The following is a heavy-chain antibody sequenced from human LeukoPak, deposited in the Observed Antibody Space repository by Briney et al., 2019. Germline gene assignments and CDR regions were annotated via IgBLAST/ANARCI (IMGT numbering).Heavy chain of an antibody. CDR3: ARAPPYNWNVAFDI. CDR1: GGTFSSYA. CDR2: TIPMFGTA. V-gene: IGHV1-69*13. Sequence: SVKVSCKASGGTFSSYAISWVRQAPGQGLEWMGGTIPMFGTASYAQKFQGRVTITADESTSTAYMELSSLRSEDTAVYYCARAPPYNWNVAFDIWGQGTMVTVSS. D-gene: IGHD1-20*01. J-gene: IGHJ3*02.